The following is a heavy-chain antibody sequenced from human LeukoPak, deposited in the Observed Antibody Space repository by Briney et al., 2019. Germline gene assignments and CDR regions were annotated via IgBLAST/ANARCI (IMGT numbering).Heavy chain of an antibody. D-gene: IGHD6-13*01. CDR1: GFTFSSYS. V-gene: IGHV3-21*04. CDR2: ISSSSSYI. J-gene: IGHJ6*02. CDR3: AKDRFVSWQLVIYYGMDV. Sequence: GGSLSLSCAASGFTFSSYSMNWVRQAPGKGLEWVSSISSSSSYIYYADSVKGRFTISRDNAKNSLYLQMNSLRAEDTAVYYCAKDRFVSWQLVIYYGMDVWGQGSTVTVSS.